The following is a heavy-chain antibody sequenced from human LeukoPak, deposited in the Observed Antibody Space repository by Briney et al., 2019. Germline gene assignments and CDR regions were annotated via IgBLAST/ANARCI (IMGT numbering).Heavy chain of an antibody. D-gene: IGHD3-16*01. CDR3: AKRTVGEGPPFDY. CDR1: GFIFRNYA. V-gene: IGHV3-23*01. Sequence: GGSLRLSCAASGFIFRNYAMTWVRQAPGKGLEWVSAVSGVGGSTYYADSVKGRSTISRDNSKSTLYLQMNSLRAEDTAVYYCAKRTVGEGPPFDYWGQGTLVTVSS. CDR2: VSGVGGST. J-gene: IGHJ4*02.